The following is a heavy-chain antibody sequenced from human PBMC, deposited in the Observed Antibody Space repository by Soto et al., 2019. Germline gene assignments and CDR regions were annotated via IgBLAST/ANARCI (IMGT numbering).Heavy chain of an antibody. Sequence: ASVKVSCKASGYTFTSYAMHWVRQAPGQRLEWMGWINAGNGNTEYSQKFRGRVTITRDTSASTAYMELSSLRSEDTAVYYCARSIVVVTAADYWGQGTLVTVSS. D-gene: IGHD2-21*02. CDR1: GYTFTSYA. CDR2: INAGNGNT. J-gene: IGHJ4*02. CDR3: ARSIVVVTAADY. V-gene: IGHV1-3*01.